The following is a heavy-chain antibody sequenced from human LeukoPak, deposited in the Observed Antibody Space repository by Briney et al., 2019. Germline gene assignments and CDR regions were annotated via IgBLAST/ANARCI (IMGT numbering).Heavy chain of an antibody. CDR2: IYYSGST. V-gene: IGHV4-59*01. CDR3: ARQYCSSTNCYYFDY. CDR1: GGSISSYF. J-gene: IGHJ4*02. D-gene: IGHD2-2*01. Sequence: SETLSLTCTVSGGSISSYFWSWIRQPPGKGLEWIGHIYYSGSTNYNPSLKSRVTISVDTSKNQFSLTLSSVTAADTAVYYCARQYCSSTNCYYFDYWGQGTLVTVSS.